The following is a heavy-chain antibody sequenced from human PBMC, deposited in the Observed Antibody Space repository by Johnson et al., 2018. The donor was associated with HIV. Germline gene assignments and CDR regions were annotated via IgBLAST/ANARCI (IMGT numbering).Heavy chain of an antibody. CDR1: GFGLDDYA. D-gene: IGHD3-22*01. J-gene: IGHJ3*02. CDR3: ARKLTDYETSGYYGDAFDI. V-gene: IGHV3-20*04. CDR2: INWNGGRI. Sequence: VQLVESGGGLVQSGGSLRLSCAVSGFGLDDYAMSWVRQVPGKGLEWVSGINWNGGRIGYTESVRGRFTIFRDNAKKSLYLQMNSLRAEDTALYYWARKLTDYETSGYYGDAFDIWGQGKMVTVSS.